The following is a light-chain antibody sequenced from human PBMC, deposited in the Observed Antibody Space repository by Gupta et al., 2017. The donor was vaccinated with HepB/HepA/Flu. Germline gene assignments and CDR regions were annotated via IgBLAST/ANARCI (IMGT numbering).Light chain of an antibody. Sequence: QPVLTQSSSASASLGPSVKLPCPLSSGHSSYIIAWHQQQPGKAPRYLMKLEGSGSYNKGSGVPDRFAGSSSGADRYLTISNLQSEDEADYYCETWDSNTPVFGGGTKLTVL. CDR2: LEGSGSY. CDR1: SGHSSYI. V-gene: IGLV4-60*03. CDR3: ETWDSNTPV. J-gene: IGLJ3*02.